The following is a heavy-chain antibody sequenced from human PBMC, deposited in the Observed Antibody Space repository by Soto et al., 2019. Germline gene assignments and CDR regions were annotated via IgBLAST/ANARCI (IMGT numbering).Heavy chain of an antibody. V-gene: IGHV3-7*01. CDR1: GFTFSTYW. CDR2: IKQDESEK. J-gene: IGHJ4*02. CDR3: ARLQGDY. Sequence: EVQLVASGGGLVQPGGSLRLSFAASGFTFSTYWMTWVRQAPGKGLEWVANIKQDESEKYYADSVNGRFTISRDNPKNSLYLQMNSLRGEDTAVYYCARLQGDYWGQGTLVAVS.